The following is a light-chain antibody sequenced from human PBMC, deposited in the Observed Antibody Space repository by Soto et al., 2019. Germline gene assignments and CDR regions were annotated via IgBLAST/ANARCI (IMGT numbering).Light chain of an antibody. CDR1: QSVGNT. V-gene: IGKV3-15*01. Sequence: EIVVTQSPATLSVSPGERATLSCRASQSVGNTFAWYQQKPGQAPRLLIFATSTWATGVPSRFSGSGSGTEFTLTISSLQSEDFAVYYCQQYGDWPLTFGGGAKVEIE. CDR3: QQYGDWPLT. CDR2: ATS. J-gene: IGKJ4*01.